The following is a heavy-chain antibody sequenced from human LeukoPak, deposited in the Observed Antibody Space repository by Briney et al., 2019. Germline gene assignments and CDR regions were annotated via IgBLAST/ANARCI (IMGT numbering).Heavy chain of an antibody. CDR2: ISGSGGST. J-gene: IGHJ4*02. Sequence: PGGSLRLSCAASGFAFSSSAMIWVRQAPGKGLEWVSAISGSGGSTYYADSVRGRFTTSRDNSKNTLYLQMSSLRAEDTAVYYCAKGGNDYGDYNDYWGQGTLVTVSS. D-gene: IGHD4-17*01. CDR3: AKGGNDYGDYNDY. V-gene: IGHV3-23*01. CDR1: GFAFSSSA.